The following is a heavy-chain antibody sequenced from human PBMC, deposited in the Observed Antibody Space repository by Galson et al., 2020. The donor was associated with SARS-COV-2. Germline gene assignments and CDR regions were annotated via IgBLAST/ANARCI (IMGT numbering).Heavy chain of an antibody. CDR1: GGSFNSYF. V-gene: IGHV4-34*01. CDR3: AGGGKQQLISRRSFDP. D-gene: IGHD6-13*01. J-gene: IGHJ5*02. Sequence: SETLSLTCAVYGGSFNSYFWSWIRQSPGKGLEWIGEINHSGTTDYNPSLKSRVTISVDRSKNQFSLKLNSVTAADTALYYCAGGGKQQLISRRSFDPWGQGTLVVVSS. CDR2: INHSGTT.